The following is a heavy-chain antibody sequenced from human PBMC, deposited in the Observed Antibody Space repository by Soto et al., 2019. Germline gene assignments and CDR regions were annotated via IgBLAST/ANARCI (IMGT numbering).Heavy chain of an antibody. CDR1: GFTLSAYG. CDR2: ISFNGKNT. V-gene: IGHV3-33*05. D-gene: IGHD3-16*01. Sequence: GGSLRLSCAASGFTLSAYGMHWVRQAPGKGLEWVTFISFNGKNTDYADSVKGRFTVSRDNARNTLYLQMNSLRAEDTAVYYCADIGGYDSVGGAYWGQGA. CDR3: ADIGGYDSVGGAY. J-gene: IGHJ4*02.